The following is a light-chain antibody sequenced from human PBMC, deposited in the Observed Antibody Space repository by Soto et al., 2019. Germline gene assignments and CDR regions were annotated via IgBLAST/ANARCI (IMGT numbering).Light chain of an antibody. CDR3: SSYTSSITPYV. CDR2: GVS. Sequence: QSVRTQPASVSGSPGQSITISCTGTITDIGAYNYVSWYQQHPGKAPKLLIYGVSSRPSGVSNRFSGSKSGNAAYLTISGLQADDEAEYYCSSYTSSITPYVFGTGTKLTVL. V-gene: IGLV2-14*01. CDR1: ITDIGAYNY. J-gene: IGLJ1*01.